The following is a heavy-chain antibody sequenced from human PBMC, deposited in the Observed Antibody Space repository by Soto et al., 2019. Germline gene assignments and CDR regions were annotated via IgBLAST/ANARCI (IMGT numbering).Heavy chain of an antibody. CDR2: INPSDGST. CDR1: GFTVTSYY. V-gene: IGHV1-46*01. J-gene: IGHJ4*02. Sequence: ASVKVSCKASGFTVTSYYMHWVRQAPGQGPEWMGLINPSDGSTTYAQKFQGRVTMTSDTSTSTLYMELSSLRSEDTAVYYCARPNRGYSYGTFDHWGQGTQVTVSS. CDR3: ARPNRGYSYGTFDH. D-gene: IGHD5-18*01.